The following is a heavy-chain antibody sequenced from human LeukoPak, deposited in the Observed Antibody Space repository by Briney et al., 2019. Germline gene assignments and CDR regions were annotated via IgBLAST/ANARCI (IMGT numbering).Heavy chain of an antibody. J-gene: IGHJ4*02. Sequence: GGSLRLSCAASGFTFSSYWMHWVRQAPGKGLVWVSRINTDGSSSSYADSVKGRFTISRDNAKNSLYLQMNSLRAEDTAVYYCARARRGRYFDYWGQGTLVTVSS. CDR1: GFTFSSYW. CDR3: ARARRGRYFDY. D-gene: IGHD1-26*01. V-gene: IGHV3-74*01. CDR2: INTDGSSS.